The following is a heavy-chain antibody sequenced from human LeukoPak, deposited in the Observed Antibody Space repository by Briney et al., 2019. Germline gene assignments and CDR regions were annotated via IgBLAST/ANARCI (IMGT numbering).Heavy chain of an antibody. CDR1: GGTFSSYS. J-gene: IGHJ3*02. V-gene: IGHV1-69*02. D-gene: IGHD3-10*01. CDR2: IIPILGIA. CDR3: ARAYGSGSKKAFDI. Sequence: SVKVSCKASGGTFSSYSFNWVRQAPGQGLEWMGRIIPILGIADYAQKFQGRVTITADKSTNTAYMELSSPRSEDTAVYYCARAYGSGSKKAFDIWGQGTMVTVSS.